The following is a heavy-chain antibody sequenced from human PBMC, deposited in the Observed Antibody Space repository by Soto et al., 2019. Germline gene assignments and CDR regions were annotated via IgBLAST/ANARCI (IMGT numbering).Heavy chain of an antibody. CDR3: ARDRLMATAGTARHYFGLDV. D-gene: IGHD5-18*01. J-gene: IGHJ6*02. CDR1: GGSIRSGGYY. CDR2: IYYSGNT. Sequence: SETLSLTCTVSGGSIRSGGYYWSWVRQNPRRGLDWIGNIYYSGNTYYNPSLKSRLTISVDTSKNQFSLNLSSVTAADTAVYYCARDRLMATAGTARHYFGLDVWGQGTTVTVSS. V-gene: IGHV4-31*03.